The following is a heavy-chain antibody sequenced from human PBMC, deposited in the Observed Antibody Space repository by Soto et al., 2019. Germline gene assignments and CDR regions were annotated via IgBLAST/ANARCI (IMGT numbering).Heavy chain of an antibody. CDR2: IYHSATT. CDR3: ARTDNVGYYPYF. CDR1: GDSISSAYF. D-gene: IGHD3-3*01. J-gene: IGHJ4*01. V-gene: IGHV4-38-2*01. Sequence: SGTLTLTCPVSGDSISSAYFWAWIRKSPGTGLEWISSIYHSATTYDNPSFNSRVTISIDTSQNQFSLKLSSVTAADSAAYYCARTDNVGYYPYF.